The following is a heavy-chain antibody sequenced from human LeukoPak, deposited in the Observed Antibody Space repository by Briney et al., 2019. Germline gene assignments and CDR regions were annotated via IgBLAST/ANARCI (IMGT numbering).Heavy chain of an antibody. Sequence: GESLKISCKGSGYSFTNYWIGWVRQMPGKGLEWMGIIYPGDSDTKYSPSFQGQVTISADKSISTAYLQWSSLKASDTAMYYCARYMREYYDSSGYPSYFDYWGQGTLVTVSS. CDR3: ARYMREYYDSSGYPSYFDY. J-gene: IGHJ4*02. V-gene: IGHV5-51*01. CDR1: GYSFTNYW. CDR2: IYPGDSDT. D-gene: IGHD3-22*01.